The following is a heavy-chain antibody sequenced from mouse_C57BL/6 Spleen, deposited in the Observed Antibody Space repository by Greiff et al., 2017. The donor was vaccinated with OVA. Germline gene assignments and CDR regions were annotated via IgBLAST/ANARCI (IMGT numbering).Heavy chain of an antibody. CDR1: GYAFSSSW. J-gene: IGHJ4*01. Sequence: VKLMESGPELVKPGASVKISCKASGYAFSSSWMNWVKQRPGKGLEWIGRIYPGDGDTNYNGKFKGKATLTADKSSSTAYMQLSSLTSEDSAVYFCARERADYYAMDYWGQGTSVTVSS. CDR2: IYPGDGDT. CDR3: ARERADYYAMDY. V-gene: IGHV1-82*01. D-gene: IGHD3-3*01.